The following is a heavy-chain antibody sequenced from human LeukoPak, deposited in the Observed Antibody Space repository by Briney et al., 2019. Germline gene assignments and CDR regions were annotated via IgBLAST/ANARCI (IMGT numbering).Heavy chain of an antibody. D-gene: IGHD3-10*01. J-gene: IGHJ5*02. CDR2: IIPILGIA. CDR1: GGTFSSYA. Sequence: SVKVSCKASGGTFSSYAISWVRQAPGQGLEWMGRIIPILGIANYAQKFQGRVTITADKSTSTAYMELSSLRSEDTAVYSCARDRGASAVWFDPWGQGTLVTVSP. CDR3: ARDRGASAVWFDP. V-gene: IGHV1-69*04.